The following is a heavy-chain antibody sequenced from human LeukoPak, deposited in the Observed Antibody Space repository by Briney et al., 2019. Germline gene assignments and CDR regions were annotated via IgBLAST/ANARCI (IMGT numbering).Heavy chain of an antibody. Sequence: GGSLRLSCAASGFTFSSYGMHWVRQAPGKGLEWVAVISYDGGNKYYADSVKGRFTISRDNSKNTLYLQMNSLRAEDTAVYYCAKALSYYGDYVGYYYYGMDVWGKGTTVTVSS. CDR2: ISYDGGNK. J-gene: IGHJ6*04. D-gene: IGHD4-17*01. CDR3: AKALSYYGDYVGYYYYGMDV. V-gene: IGHV3-30*18. CDR1: GFTFSSYG.